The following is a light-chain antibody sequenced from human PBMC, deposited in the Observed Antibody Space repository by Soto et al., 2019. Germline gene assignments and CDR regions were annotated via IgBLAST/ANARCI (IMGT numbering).Light chain of an antibody. V-gene: IGLV2-14*03. CDR1: NSDVGGYNY. J-gene: IGLJ1*01. CDR3: TSWTTINIPYV. CDR2: EVS. Sequence: QSVLTQPDSVSGSPGQSITISCTGTNSDVGGYNYVSWYQQHPGTAPKLLIYEVSNRPSGVSDRFSGSKSGSTASLTISGLEADDEADYCCTSWTTINIPYVFGAGTEVS.